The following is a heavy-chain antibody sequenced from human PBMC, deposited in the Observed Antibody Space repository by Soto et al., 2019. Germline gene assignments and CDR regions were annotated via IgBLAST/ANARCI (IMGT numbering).Heavy chain of an antibody. CDR2: VSSAGGGK. D-gene: IGHD6-13*01. V-gene: IGHV3-23*01. CDR3: AKDIYGVAAPVF. CDR1: GFTFTNHD. Sequence: PGGSLRLSCAASGFTFTNHDMHWVRQAPGKGLEWVSTVSSAGGGKYYADSVKGRFTISRDNSKNTLYLQMNSLRAEDTALYYCAKDIYGVAAPVFWGQGTLVTVSS. J-gene: IGHJ4*02.